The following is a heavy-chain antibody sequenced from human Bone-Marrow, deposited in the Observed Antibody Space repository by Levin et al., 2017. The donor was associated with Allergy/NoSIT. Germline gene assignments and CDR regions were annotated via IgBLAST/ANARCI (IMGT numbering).Heavy chain of an antibody. CDR2: IDWDDDK. J-gene: IGHJ6*03. CDR3: ARTLKFSSPSYYYHYYYMDV. D-gene: IGHD6-6*01. V-gene: IGHV2-70*17. Sequence: RLSGPTLVKPTQTLTLTCTFSGFSLSTSGMYVTWIRQPPGKALEWLARIDWDDDKLYSTSLKTRLTISKDTSKNQVVLTMTNMDPVDTATYYCARTLKFSSPSYYYHYYYMDVWGKGTTVTVSS. CDR1: GFSLSTSGMY.